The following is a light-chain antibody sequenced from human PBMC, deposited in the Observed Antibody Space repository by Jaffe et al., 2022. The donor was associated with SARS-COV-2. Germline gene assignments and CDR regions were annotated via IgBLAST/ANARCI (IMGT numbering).Light chain of an antibody. J-gene: IGKJ1*01. CDR2: AAS. Sequence: DIQMTQSPSSLSASVGDRVTITCRASRSVSSYLNWYQQKPGKAPKLLIYAASSLQSGVPSRFSGSESGTDFTLTISSLHPEDFATYYCQQSYSTLWTFGQGTKVEI. V-gene: IGKV1-39*01. CDR3: QQSYSTLWT. CDR1: RSVSSY.